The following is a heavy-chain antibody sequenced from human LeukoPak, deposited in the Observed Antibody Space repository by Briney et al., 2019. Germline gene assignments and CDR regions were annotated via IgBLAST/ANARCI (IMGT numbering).Heavy chain of an antibody. V-gene: IGHV4-59*01. CDR3: ARHAGGYSYET. CDR1: GGSFSGYY. J-gene: IGHJ4*02. CDR2: IYYSGST. Sequence: SETLSLTCAVYGGSFSGYYWSWIRQPPGKGLEWIGYIYYSGSTNYNPSLKSRVTILMDTSKNQFSLRLSSVTAADTAVYYCARHAGGYSYETWGQGTLVTVSS. D-gene: IGHD5-18*01.